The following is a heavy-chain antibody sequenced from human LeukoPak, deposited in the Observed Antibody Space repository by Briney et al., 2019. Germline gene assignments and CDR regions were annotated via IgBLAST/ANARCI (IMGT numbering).Heavy chain of an antibody. CDR3: AKAPVTTCSGAYCYPFDY. J-gene: IGHJ4*02. V-gene: IGHV3-66*01. Sequence: PGGSLRLSCAASGFTFSSYSMNWVRQAPGKGLEWVSLIYSGGSTYYADSVKGRFTISRDNSKNTLYLQMNSLRAEDAAVYYCAKAPVTTCSGAYCYPFDYWGQGTLVTVSS. D-gene: IGHD2-15*01. CDR1: GFTFSSYS. CDR2: IYSGGST.